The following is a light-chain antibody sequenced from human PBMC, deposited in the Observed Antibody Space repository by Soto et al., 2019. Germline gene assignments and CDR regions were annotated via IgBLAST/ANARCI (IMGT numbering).Light chain of an antibody. CDR2: DVS. CDR1: SSDVGGYNY. CDR3: SSYTSSSTPWV. V-gene: IGLV2-14*01. Sequence: QSALTQPASVSGSPGQSITISCTGTSSDVGGYNYVSWYQQHPGKAPKLMIYDVSNRPSGVSNRFSGSKSGNTASLTISGLQAEDEADYYCSSYTSSSTPWVFGGGIKLTVL. J-gene: IGLJ3*02.